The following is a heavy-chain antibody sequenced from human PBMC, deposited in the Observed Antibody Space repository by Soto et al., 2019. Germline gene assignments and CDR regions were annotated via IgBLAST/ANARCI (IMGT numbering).Heavy chain of an antibody. CDR1: GGSISSYY. Sequence: PSETLSLTCTVSGGSISSYYWSWIRQPPGKGLEWIGYIYYSGSTNYNPSLKSRVTISVDTSKNQFSLKLSSVTAADTAVYYCARGERGYYYYMDVWGKGTTVTVS. V-gene: IGHV4-59*01. D-gene: IGHD3-16*01. CDR3: ARGERGYYYYMDV. J-gene: IGHJ6*03. CDR2: IYYSGST.